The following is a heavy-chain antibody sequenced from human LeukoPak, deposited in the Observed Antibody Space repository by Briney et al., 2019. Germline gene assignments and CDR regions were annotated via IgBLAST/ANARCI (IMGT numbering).Heavy chain of an antibody. Sequence: SVKVSCKASGGTFSSYAISWVRQAPGQGLEWMGGIIPIFGTANYAQKFQGRVTITADKSTSTAYMELSSLRSEDTAVYYCASGVPAATWFDPWGQGTLVTVSS. D-gene: IGHD2-2*01. J-gene: IGHJ5*02. CDR2: IIPIFGTA. V-gene: IGHV1-69*06. CDR1: GGTFSSYA. CDR3: ASGVPAATWFDP.